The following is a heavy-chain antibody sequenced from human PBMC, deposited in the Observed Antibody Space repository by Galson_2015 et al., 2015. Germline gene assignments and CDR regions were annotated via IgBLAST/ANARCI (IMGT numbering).Heavy chain of an antibody. V-gene: IGHV1-69*13. CDR2: IIPIFGTA. Sequence: SVKVSCKASGGTFSSYAISWVRQAPGQGLEWMGGIIPIFGTANYAQKFQGRVTITADESTSTAYMELSSLRSEDTAVYYCARGSMNYFYDISGYLGSWCQGPLVTVSS. CDR1: GGTFSSYA. CDR3: ARGSMNYFYDISGYLGS. D-gene: IGHD3-22*01. J-gene: IGHJ5*02.